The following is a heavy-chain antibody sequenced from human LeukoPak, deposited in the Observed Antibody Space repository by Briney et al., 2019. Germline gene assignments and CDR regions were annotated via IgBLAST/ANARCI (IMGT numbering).Heavy chain of an antibody. CDR1: GGSISSSNYY. J-gene: IGHJ4*02. Sequence: PSETLSLTCTVSGGSISSSNYYWGWIRQPPGKGLEWIGNIYYSGSTYYNPSLKSRVAMSVDTSKNQLSLKLSSVTAADTAVYYCARLLGDCSGGSCYFFDYWGQGTLVTVSS. D-gene: IGHD2-15*01. CDR3: ARLLGDCSGGSCYFFDY. V-gene: IGHV4-39*01. CDR2: IYYSGST.